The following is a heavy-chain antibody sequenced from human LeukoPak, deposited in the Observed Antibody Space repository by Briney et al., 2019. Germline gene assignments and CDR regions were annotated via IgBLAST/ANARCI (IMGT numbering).Heavy chain of an antibody. J-gene: IGHJ4*02. Sequence: PGRSLRLSCVGSGFIFSSRGMHWVRQAPGKGLEWVALIWYDGSNKYYADSVKGRFTISRDNSKNTLYLQMDSLRVEDTAVYYCARGVATIGKFDYWGQGTLVTVSS. V-gene: IGHV3-33*01. CDR1: GFIFSSRG. CDR2: IWYDGSNK. D-gene: IGHD5-12*01. CDR3: ARGVATIGKFDY.